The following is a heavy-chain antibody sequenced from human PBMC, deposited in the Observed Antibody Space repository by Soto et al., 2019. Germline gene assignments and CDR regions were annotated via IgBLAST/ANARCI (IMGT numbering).Heavy chain of an antibody. CDR1: GYSFTGLD. V-gene: IGHV1-8*01. CDR2: VQPSSGRT. D-gene: IGHD1-26*01. Sequence: ASVKVSCKASGYSFTGLDINWVRQTTGQGLEWMGWVQPSSGRTGYAQKFQGRVTMTRDTSINTAYMELSSLTSDDTAFYYCARDVTAGVDYWGQRTLVTVSS. CDR3: ARDVTAGVDY. J-gene: IGHJ4*02.